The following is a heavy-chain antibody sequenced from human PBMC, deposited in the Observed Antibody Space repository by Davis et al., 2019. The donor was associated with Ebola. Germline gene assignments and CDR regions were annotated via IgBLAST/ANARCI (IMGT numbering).Heavy chain of an antibody. V-gene: IGHV3-21*04. CDR2: ISSSSSYI. Sequence: GGSLRLSCAASGFTFSSYSMNWVRQAPGKGLEWVSSISSSSSYIYYADSVKGRFTISRDNAKNSLYLQMNSLKTEDTAVYYCTKTSSSTNPDYWGQGTLVTVSS. D-gene: IGHD6-6*01. CDR3: TKTSSSTNPDY. J-gene: IGHJ4*02. CDR1: GFTFSSYS.